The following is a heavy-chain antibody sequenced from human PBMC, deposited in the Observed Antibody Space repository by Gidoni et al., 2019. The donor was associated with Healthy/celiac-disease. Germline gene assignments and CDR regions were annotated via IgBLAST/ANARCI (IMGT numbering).Heavy chain of an antibody. J-gene: IGHJ5*02. CDR3: ARDRGYYGSGSYYRGIPNWFDP. CDR2: IYYSGST. CDR1: GGSISSSSYY. D-gene: IGHD3-10*01. V-gene: IGHV4-39*07. Sequence: QLQLQESGPGLVKPSETLSLTCTVSGGSISSSSYYWGWIRQPPGKGLEWIGSIYYSGSTYYNPSLKSRVTISVDTSKNQFSLKLSSVTAADTAVYYCARDRGYYGSGSYYRGIPNWFDPWGQGTLVTVSS.